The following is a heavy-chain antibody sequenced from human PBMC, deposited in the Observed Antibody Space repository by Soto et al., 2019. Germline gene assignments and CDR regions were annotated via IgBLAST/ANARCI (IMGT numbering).Heavy chain of an antibody. CDR2: IFPLNDIT. J-gene: IGHJ5*02. V-gene: IGHV1-3*01. Sequence: ASVKVSCKASGGTFRNYPMNWVRQAPGQRLEWMGSIFPLNDITDYSQKFQARLTITRDTSASTAYMELSSLRSEDTAVYYCARERTVAGNDYSRWFDPWGPG. CDR1: GGTFRNYP. CDR3: ARERTVAGNDYSRWFDP. D-gene: IGHD6-19*01.